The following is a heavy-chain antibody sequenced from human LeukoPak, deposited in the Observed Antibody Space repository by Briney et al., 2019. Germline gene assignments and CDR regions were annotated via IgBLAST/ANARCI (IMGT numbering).Heavy chain of an antibody. CDR3: ARDTEDYVWGSYRSLIPD. V-gene: IGHV3-53*01. J-gene: IGHJ4*02. Sequence: GGSLRLSCTVSGFTVSSNSMSWVRQAPGKGLEWVSFIYSGTIHYSDSVKGRFTISRDNSKNTLYLQMNSLRAEDTAVYYCARDTEDYVWGSYRSLIPDWGQGTLVTVSS. CDR2: IYSGTI. D-gene: IGHD3-16*02. CDR1: GFTVSSNS.